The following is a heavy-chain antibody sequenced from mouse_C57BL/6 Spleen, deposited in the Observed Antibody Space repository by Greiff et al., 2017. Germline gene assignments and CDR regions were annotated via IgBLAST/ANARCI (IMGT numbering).Heavy chain of an antibody. J-gene: IGHJ3*01. Sequence: VQRVESGAELVRPGTSVKVSCKASGYAFTNYLIEWVKQRPGQGLEWIGVINPGSGGTNYNEKFKGKATLTADKSSSTAYMQLSSLTSEDSAVYFCERDGCYPWLAYWGQGTLVTVSA. CDR1: GYAFTNYL. CDR2: INPGSGGT. CDR3: ERDGCYPWLAY. V-gene: IGHV1-54*01. D-gene: IGHD2-3*01.